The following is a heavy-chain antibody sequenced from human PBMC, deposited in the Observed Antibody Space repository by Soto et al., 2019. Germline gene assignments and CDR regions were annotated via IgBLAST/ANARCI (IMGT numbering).Heavy chain of an antibody. D-gene: IGHD3-22*01. CDR2: ISGSGGST. CDR1: GLTFSSYA. CDR3: AKEATENYYDSSGYFY. J-gene: IGHJ4*02. Sequence: SGGSLRLSCEVSGLTFSSYAMSWGRQAPGKGLQWVSAISGSGGSTYYADSVNGRFTISRDNSKNTLYLQMNSLRAEDTAVYYCAKEATENYYDSSGYFYWGQGTLVTVSS. V-gene: IGHV3-23*01.